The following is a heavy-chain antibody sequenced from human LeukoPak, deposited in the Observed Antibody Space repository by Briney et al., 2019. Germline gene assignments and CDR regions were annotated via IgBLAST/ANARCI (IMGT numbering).Heavy chain of an antibody. CDR3: ARHPYYDILTGYPYYFDY. J-gene: IGHJ4*02. CDR1: GGSISSYY. V-gene: IGHV4-4*09. Sequence: SETLSLTCTVSGGSISSYYWSWIRQPPGKGLEWIGYIYTSGSTDYNPSLKSRVTISVDTSKNQFSLKLSSVTTADTAVYYCARHPYYDILTGYPYYFDYWGQGTLVTVSS. CDR2: IYTSGST. D-gene: IGHD3-9*01.